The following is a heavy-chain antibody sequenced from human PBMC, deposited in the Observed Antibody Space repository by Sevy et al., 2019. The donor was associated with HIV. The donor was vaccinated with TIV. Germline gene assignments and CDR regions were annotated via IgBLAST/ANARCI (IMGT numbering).Heavy chain of an antibody. Sequence: GGSLRLSCAASGFTFSSYAMHWVRQAPGKGLEWLAVISYDGSNKHYADSVKGRFTISRDNSKNTLDLQMNSLRAEDTAVYYCAGGGPPSYYYHGLDVWGQGTTVTVSS. V-gene: IGHV3-30-3*01. CDR1: GFTFSSYA. J-gene: IGHJ6*02. CDR2: ISYDGSNK. CDR3: AGGGPPSYYYHGLDV.